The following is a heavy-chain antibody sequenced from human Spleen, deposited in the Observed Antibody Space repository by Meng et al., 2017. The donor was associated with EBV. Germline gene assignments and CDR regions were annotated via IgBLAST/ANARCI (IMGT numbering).Heavy chain of an antibody. CDR1: GFSFSRYW. CDR2: TNEDGGIT. D-gene: IGHD6-25*01. V-gene: IGHV3-74*01. Sequence: GQRVGSGGASVQPGGALRLSCVTSGFSFSRYWMHWVRQAPGKGLEWVSRTNEDGGITTYADSVKGRFTISRDNTKNTLYLQMNSLRAEDTGVYFCSKDLVGSDDDWGQGTLVTVSS. J-gene: IGHJ4*02. CDR3: SKDLVGSDDD.